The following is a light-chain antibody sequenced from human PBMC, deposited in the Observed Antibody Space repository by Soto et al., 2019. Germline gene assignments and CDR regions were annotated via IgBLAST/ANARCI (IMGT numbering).Light chain of an antibody. CDR1: QRVSRN. Sequence: EIVMTQSPATLSVSPGERATLSCRASQRVSRNVAGYQQKPGQAPRLLIHDASTRATGISVRFSGSGSGTEFTLTISSLQSEDFAVYYCQQYNNWLWTFGQGTKVEIK. J-gene: IGKJ1*01. V-gene: IGKV3-15*01. CDR3: QQYNNWLWT. CDR2: DAS.